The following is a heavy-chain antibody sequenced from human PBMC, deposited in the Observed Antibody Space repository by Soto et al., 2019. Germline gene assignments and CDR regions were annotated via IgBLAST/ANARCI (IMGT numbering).Heavy chain of an antibody. Sequence: SETLSLTCTVSGGSISSGDYYWSWIRQPPGKGLEWIGYIYYSGSTYYNPSLKSRVTISVDTSKNQFSLKLSSVTAADTAVYYCARVPRRVPGQRGCYFDYWGQGTLVTVSS. D-gene: IGHD2-2*01. J-gene: IGHJ4*02. CDR1: GGSISSGDYY. CDR3: ARVPRRVPGQRGCYFDY. V-gene: IGHV4-30-4*01. CDR2: IYYSGST.